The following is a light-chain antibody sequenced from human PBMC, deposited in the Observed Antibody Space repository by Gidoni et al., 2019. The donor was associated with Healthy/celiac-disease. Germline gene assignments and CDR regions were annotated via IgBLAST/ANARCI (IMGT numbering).Light chain of an antibody. CDR1: SSNIGVGYD. Sequence: QSVLTQPPSVSGAPGQSVTIPCTGSSSNIGVGYDVHGYQQLPGTAPKLLSYCNSNRPSGVPDRFSGSKSGTSASLSITGLQAEEEADYYCQSYDSSLSGFRVFGGGTKLTVL. J-gene: IGLJ3*02. V-gene: IGLV1-40*01. CDR2: CNS. CDR3: QSYDSSLSGFRV.